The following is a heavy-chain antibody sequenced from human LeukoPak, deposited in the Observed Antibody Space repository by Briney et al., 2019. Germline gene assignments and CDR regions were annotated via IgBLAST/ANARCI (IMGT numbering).Heavy chain of an antibody. CDR1: GGSFSSSNW. CDR3: ASRWVLTGEPY. J-gene: IGHJ4*02. D-gene: IGHD7-27*01. V-gene: IGHV4-4*02. Sequence: SGTLSLTCAVSGGSFSSSNWWSWVRQPPGKGLEWIGEISQSGNTNYNPSLKSRVTISVDKSKNQFSLKLTSVTAADTAVYYCASRWVLTGEPYWGQGTLVTVSS. CDR2: ISQSGNT.